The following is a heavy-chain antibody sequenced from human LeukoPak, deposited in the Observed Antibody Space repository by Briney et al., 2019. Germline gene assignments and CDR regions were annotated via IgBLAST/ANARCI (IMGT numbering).Heavy chain of an antibody. CDR3: ARVRLEEGHTMIVVRWFDP. J-gene: IGHJ5*02. V-gene: IGHV4-38-2*02. Sequence: SETLSLICTVSGYSISRGYYWGWIRQPPGKGLEWIGSIYHRGSTYYKPSLKSRVTISVDTSKNQFSLELSSVTAADTAVYYCARVRLEEGHTMIVVRWFDPWGQGTLVTVSS. CDR1: GYSISRGYY. D-gene: IGHD3-22*01. CDR2: IYHRGST.